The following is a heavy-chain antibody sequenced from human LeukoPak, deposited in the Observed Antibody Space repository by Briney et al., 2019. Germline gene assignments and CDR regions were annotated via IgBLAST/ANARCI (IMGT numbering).Heavy chain of an antibody. V-gene: IGHV3-30*04. Sequence: GGSLRLSCAASGFTFSSFATHWVRQAPGKGLEWVAIISYDGINIYYADSLKGRFTISRDNSKHTLYLQMNSLRAEDTAVYYCASDLYASGPYYFDYWGQGTLVTVSS. J-gene: IGHJ4*02. CDR3: ASDLYASGPYYFDY. CDR1: GFTFSSFA. D-gene: IGHD2-15*01. CDR2: ISYDGINI.